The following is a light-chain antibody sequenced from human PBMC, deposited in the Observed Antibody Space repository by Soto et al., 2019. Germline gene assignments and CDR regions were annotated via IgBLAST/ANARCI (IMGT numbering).Light chain of an antibody. CDR2: GAS. CDR3: QQYNKCPPET. CDR1: QSVSSN. V-gene: IGKV3-15*01. Sequence: IVMTQSPATLSVSPGERATLSCKASQSVSSNLAWYQQRPGQAPRLLIYGASTRATGIPARFSGSGSGTEFTLTISSLQSEDFAVYYCQQYNKCPPETFGQGTKVDI. J-gene: IGKJ1*01.